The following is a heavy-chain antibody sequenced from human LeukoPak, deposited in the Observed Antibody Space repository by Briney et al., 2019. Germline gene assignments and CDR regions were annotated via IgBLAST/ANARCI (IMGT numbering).Heavy chain of an antibody. CDR3: ARARYSNTWFDY. CDR2: TSSSGSTM. Sequence: GGSLRLSCAASGFTFSSYAMSWVRQAPGKGLEWVSCTSSSGSTMYYADSVKGRFTISRDNAKNSLYLQMNSLRAEDTAVYYCARARYSNTWFDYWGQGALVTVSS. J-gene: IGHJ4*02. V-gene: IGHV3-48*04. CDR1: GFTFSSYA. D-gene: IGHD6-13*01.